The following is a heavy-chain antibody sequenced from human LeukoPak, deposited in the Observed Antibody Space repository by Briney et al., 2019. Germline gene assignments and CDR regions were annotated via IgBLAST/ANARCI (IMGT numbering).Heavy chain of an antibody. CDR1: GYTFTGYY. D-gene: IGHD1-26*01. J-gene: IGHJ6*02. CDR3: AATHYYYYGMDV. V-gene: IGHV1-2*06. Sequence: ASVKVSCKASGYTFTGYYMHWVRQAPGQGLERMGRINPNSGGTNYAQKFQGRVTMTRDTSISTAYMELSRLRSDDTAVYYCAATHYYYYGMDVWGQGTTVTVSS. CDR2: INPNSGGT.